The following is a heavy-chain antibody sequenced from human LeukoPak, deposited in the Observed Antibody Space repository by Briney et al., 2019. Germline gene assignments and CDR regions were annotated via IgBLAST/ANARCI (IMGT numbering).Heavy chain of an antibody. CDR3: AREWFDFDY. CDR2: ITGSGSST. CDR1: GFTFSNHA. J-gene: IGHJ4*02. Sequence: TGGSLGLSCAASGFTFSNHAMTWVRQAPGKGLEWVSEITGSGSSTYYADSVKGRFTISRDNSKNTLFLQMNSVRAEDTATYYCAREWFDFDYWGQGILVTVSS. D-gene: IGHD3-22*01. V-gene: IGHV3-23*01.